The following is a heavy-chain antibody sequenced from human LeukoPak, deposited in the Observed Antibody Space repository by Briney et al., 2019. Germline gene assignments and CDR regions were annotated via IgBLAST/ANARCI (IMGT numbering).Heavy chain of an antibody. Sequence: GEPLKISWKGSGYSFTSYWIGWVRQIPGKGLGWMRVIYPGDAETRYRPSFQGQVAIGADKSISNGDLAWSSLKAWDNAMYYCARRVEDCYDSSGYLSYYFDYWGQGTLVTVSS. V-gene: IGHV5-51*01. D-gene: IGHD3-22*01. CDR3: ARRVEDCYDSSGYLSYYFDY. CDR1: GYSFTSYW. CDR2: IYPGDAET. J-gene: IGHJ4*02.